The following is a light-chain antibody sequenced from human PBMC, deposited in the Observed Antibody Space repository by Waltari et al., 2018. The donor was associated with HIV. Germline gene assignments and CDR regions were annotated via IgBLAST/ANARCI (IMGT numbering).Light chain of an antibody. Sequence: SSELTQDPAVSVALGQTVRITCQGDSLRSYYASWYQQKPGQAPVLVIYGKNNRPSGIPDRFAGSSSGNTASLTITGAQAEDEADYYCNPRDSSGNLYVFGTGTKVTVL. V-gene: IGLV3-19*01. CDR2: GKN. J-gene: IGLJ1*01. CDR3: NPRDSSGNLYV. CDR1: SLRSYY.